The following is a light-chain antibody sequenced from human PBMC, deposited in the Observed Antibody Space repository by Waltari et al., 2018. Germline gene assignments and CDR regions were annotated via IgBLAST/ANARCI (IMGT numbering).Light chain of an antibody. CDR2: AAS. J-gene: IGKJ5*01. CDR1: QGISSY. Sequence: AIRITQSPSSLSASTGDRVTITCRASQGISSYLAWYQQQPGKAPKLLIYAASTLQSGVPSRFSGSGSGTDFTLTISCLQSEDFATYYCQQYYSYPLFGQGTRLEIK. CDR3: QQYYSYPL. V-gene: IGKV1-8*01.